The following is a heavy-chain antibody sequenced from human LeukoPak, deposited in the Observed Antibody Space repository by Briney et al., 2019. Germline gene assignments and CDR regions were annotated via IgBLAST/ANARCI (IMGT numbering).Heavy chain of an antibody. CDR1: GFTFSDYN. CDR2: ISRSGSTK. J-gene: IGHJ6*03. D-gene: IGHD6-13*01. Sequence: NPGGSLRLSCAASGFTFSDYNMRWIRQAPGKGLEWVSSISRSGSTKYYADSVKGRFTISRDNAKNSLFLQMNSLRAEDTAVYYCAKRTGYSSSRLYYYYMDVWGKGTTVTISS. CDR3: AKRTGYSSSRLYYYYMDV. V-gene: IGHV3-11*01.